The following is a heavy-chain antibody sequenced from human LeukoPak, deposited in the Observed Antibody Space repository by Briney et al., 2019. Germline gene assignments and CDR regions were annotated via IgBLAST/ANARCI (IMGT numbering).Heavy chain of an antibody. V-gene: IGHV3-23*01. CDR1: GFTFSSYA. D-gene: IGHD1-7*01. Sequence: PGGSLRLSCAASGFTFSSYAMSWVRQAPGKGLEWVSSISGSGASTYYADSVKGRFTISRDNSKNTLYLQMNSLRAEDTAVYYCAKHKESWNSGFDYWGQGTLVTVSS. CDR3: AKHKESWNSGFDY. J-gene: IGHJ4*02. CDR2: ISGSGAST.